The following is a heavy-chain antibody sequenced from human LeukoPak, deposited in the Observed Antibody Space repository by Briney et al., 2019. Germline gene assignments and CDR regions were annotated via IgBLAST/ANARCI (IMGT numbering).Heavy chain of an antibody. CDR1: GGSISTYY. V-gene: IGHV4-59*05. J-gene: IGHJ4*02. Sequence: PSETLSLTCTVSGGSISTYYWSWIRQPPGKGLEWIGSIYYSGSTYYNPSLKSRVTISVDTSKNQFSLKLSSVTAADTAVYYCARHRGRVFDYWGQGTLVTVSS. CDR2: IYYSGST. CDR3: ARHRGRVFDY.